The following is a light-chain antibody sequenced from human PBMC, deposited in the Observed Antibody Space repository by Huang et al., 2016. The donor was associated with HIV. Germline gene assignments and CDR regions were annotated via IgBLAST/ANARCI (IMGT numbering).Light chain of an antibody. J-gene: IGKJ2*01. CDR3: QQGGT. CDR1: QSVSSN. Sequence: EIVLTESPATLSVSPGERATLSCRASQSVSSNLAWYQQKPGLAPRLLIYSASTRATGIPARFSGSGSGTEFTLTISSLQSEDFAVYYCQQGGTFGQGTKLEIK. CDR2: SAS. V-gene: IGKV3-15*01.